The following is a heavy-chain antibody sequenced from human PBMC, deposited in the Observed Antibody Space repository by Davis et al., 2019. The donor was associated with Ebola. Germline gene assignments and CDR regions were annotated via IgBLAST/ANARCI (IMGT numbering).Heavy chain of an antibody. CDR2: IKQDGSEK. V-gene: IGHV3-7*01. J-gene: IGHJ2*01. Sequence: PGGSLRLSCAASGFTLSSYWMHWVRQAPGKELEWVANIKQDGSEKYYVDSVKGRFTISRDNAKNSLYLQMNSLRAEDTAVYYCARDADRYNWNDISGYWYFDLWGRGTLVTVSS. D-gene: IGHD1-1*01. CDR3: ARDADRYNWNDISGYWYFDL. CDR1: GFTLSSYW.